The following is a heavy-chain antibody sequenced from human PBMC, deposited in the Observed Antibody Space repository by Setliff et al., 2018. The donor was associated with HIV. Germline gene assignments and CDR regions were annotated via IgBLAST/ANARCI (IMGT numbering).Heavy chain of an antibody. CDR2: ISPSGDRT. D-gene: IGHD3-10*01. CDR3: ARGARGVVNGMDV. J-gene: IGHJ6*02. CDR1: GYTFTGYY. V-gene: IGHV1-46*01. Sequence: GASVKVSCKASGYTFTGYYLQWVRQAPGQGLEWMGIISPSGDRTTYAQRFRGRVTMTSDTSTGTVYMELSSLRSEDTAVYYCARGARGVVNGMDVWGQGTTVTVSS.